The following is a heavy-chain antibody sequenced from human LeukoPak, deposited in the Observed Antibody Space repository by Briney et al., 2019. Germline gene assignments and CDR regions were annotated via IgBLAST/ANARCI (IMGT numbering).Heavy chain of an antibody. D-gene: IGHD6-13*01. J-gene: IGHJ5*02. Sequence: PSETLSLTCTVSGDSISSSSYYWGWIRQPPGKGLEWIGSIYYSGSTHYNPSLKSRVTISVDTSKNQFSLRLSSVTAADTAVYSCARQRIAAVDPKLNWFDPWGQGTLVTVSS. CDR1: GDSISSSSYY. CDR3: ARQRIAAVDPKLNWFDP. CDR2: IYYSGST. V-gene: IGHV4-39*01.